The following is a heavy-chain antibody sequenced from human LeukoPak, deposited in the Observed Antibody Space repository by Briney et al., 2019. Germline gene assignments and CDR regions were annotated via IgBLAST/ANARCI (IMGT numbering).Heavy chain of an antibody. V-gene: IGHV1-18*04. CDR2: IGPHNGDT. CDR3: ARDRGYGVDTFDY. CDR1: GYSSTTYG. J-gene: IGHJ4*02. D-gene: IGHD5/OR15-5a*01. Sequence: ASVKVSCKSSGYSSTTYGVSWVRQAPGQGLEWMGWIGPHNGDTNYAQRFEGRVTMTTDTSTSTVYMEVTSLTSDDTAVYYCARDRGYGVDTFDYWGQGTLVIVSS.